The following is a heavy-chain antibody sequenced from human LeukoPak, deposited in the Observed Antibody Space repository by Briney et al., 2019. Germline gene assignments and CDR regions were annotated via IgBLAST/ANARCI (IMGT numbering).Heavy chain of an antibody. V-gene: IGHV1-8*01. Sequence: WASVKVSCKASGYTFTSYDINWVRQATGQGLEWMGWMNPNSGNTGYAQKFQGRVTMTRNTSISTAYTELSSLRSEDTAVYYCARGHRMTTVTTTRHFDYWGQGTLVTVSS. D-gene: IGHD4-17*01. J-gene: IGHJ4*02. CDR1: GYTFTSYD. CDR2: MNPNSGNT. CDR3: ARGHRMTTVTTTRHFDY.